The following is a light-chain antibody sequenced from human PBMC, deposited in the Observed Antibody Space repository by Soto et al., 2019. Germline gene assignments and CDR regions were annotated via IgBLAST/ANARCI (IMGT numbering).Light chain of an antibody. J-gene: IGKJ2*01. CDR1: QSVSSN. CDR2: GAS. Sequence: EIVMTQSPATLSVSPGERATVSCRASQSVSSNLAWYQQKPGQAPRLLIYGASTRATGIPARFSGSGSGTEVTLTIGSLQSEDCAVYYCQQYDNWSRTFGQGTKLEIK. CDR3: QQYDNWSRT. V-gene: IGKV3-15*01.